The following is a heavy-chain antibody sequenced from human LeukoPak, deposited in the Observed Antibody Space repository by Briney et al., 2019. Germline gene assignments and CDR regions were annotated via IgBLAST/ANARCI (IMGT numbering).Heavy chain of an antibody. CDR1: GFTFSTSW. CDR2: IKKDGSET. Sequence: PTGGSLRLSCAASGFTFSTSWMSWVRQVPGKGLEWVANIKKDGSETYYVDSVKGRFTISRDNAKNSLYLQMNSLRAEDTAMYYCARGRYSGTTYYFDYWSQGTLVTVSS. J-gene: IGHJ4*02. CDR3: ARGRYSGTTYYFDY. V-gene: IGHV3-7*03. D-gene: IGHD5-12*01.